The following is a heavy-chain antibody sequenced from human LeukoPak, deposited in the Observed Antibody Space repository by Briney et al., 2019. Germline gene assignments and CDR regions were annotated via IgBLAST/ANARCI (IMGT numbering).Heavy chain of an antibody. CDR2: ISNFGDII. J-gene: IGHJ6*03. CDR3: AKDATAVIGTVYMDV. D-gene: IGHD4-11*01. V-gene: IGHV3-48*04. CDR1: GFTFSSYS. Sequence: GGSLRLSCAASGFTFSSYSMNWVRQAPGKGLEWISHISNFGDIIHYADSVESRFTISRDNAKNSLYLQMNSLRAEDTAVYYCAKDATAVIGTVYMDVWGKGTTVTISS.